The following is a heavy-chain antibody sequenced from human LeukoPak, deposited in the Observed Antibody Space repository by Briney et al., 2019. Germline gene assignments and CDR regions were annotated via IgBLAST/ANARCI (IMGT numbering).Heavy chain of an antibody. CDR3: ARDWGISGSYYNDLELFIDY. J-gene: IGHJ4*02. Sequence: PGGSLRLSCAASGFTFSDYGMHWVRQAPGKGLEWVTVISNHGRVQYYADSVKGRFTISRDNSKNTLYLQMNSLRAEDTAVYYCARDWGISGSYYNDLELFIDYWGQGTLVTVSS. V-gene: IGHV3-30*03. CDR2: ISNHGRVQ. CDR1: GFTFSDYG. D-gene: IGHD3-10*01.